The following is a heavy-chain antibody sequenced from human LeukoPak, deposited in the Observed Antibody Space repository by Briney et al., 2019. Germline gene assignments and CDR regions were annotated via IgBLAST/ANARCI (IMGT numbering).Heavy chain of an antibody. CDR1: GGSISSYY. CDR2: IYTSGST. CDR3: AREIDCGGDRCEVAFDI. V-gene: IGHV4-4*07. J-gene: IGHJ3*02. Sequence: SETLSLTCTVPGGSISSYYWSWIRQPAGKGLEWIGRIYTSGSTNYNPSLKSRVTMSVDTSKNQFSLKLSSVTAADTAVYYCAREIDCGGDRCEVAFDIWGQGTMVTVSS. D-gene: IGHD2-21*02.